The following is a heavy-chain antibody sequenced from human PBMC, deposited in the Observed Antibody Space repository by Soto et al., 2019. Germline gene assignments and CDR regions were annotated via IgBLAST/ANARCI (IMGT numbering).Heavy chain of an antibody. CDR3: VRRWSVYYFDF. J-gene: IGHJ4*02. D-gene: IGHD3-3*01. V-gene: IGHV4-39*01. CDR1: GVSITSHNFY. CDR2: IYHTGTA. Sequence: QLQLQESGPGLVKPSETLSITCTVSGVSITSHNFYWGWIRQPPGRGLEWIASIYHTGTAYYSPSLRGRVTISVDTSKSQFSLKLDSVTAADTAVYYCVRRWSVYYFDFWGQGTLVTVSS.